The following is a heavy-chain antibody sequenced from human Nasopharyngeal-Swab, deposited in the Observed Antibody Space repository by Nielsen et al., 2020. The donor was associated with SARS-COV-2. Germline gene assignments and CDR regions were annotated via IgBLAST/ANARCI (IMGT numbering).Heavy chain of an antibody. J-gene: IGHJ4*02. Sequence: SLKISCAASGFTFDEYDMHWVRQAPGKGLEWVSGIKWSSGSIGYADSVKGRFTISRDNAKNSLYLQMNSLRVEDTALYYCTKTFWSGYYLFDYWGQGTLVTVSS. V-gene: IGHV3-9*01. CDR2: IKWSSGSI. CDR3: TKTFWSGYYLFDY. CDR1: GFTFDEYD. D-gene: IGHD3-3*01.